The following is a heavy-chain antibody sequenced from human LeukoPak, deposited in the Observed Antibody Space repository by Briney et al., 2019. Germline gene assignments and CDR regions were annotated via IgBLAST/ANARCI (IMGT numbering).Heavy chain of an antibody. V-gene: IGHV4-39*07. J-gene: IGHJ3*02. Sequence: SETLSLTCTVSGGSISSSSYYWGWIRQPPGKGLEWIGSIYYSGSTYYNPSLKSRVTISVDTSKNQFSLKLSSVTAADTAVYYCARDYYYGSGSYYKSPPDAFDIWGQGTMVTVSS. CDR3: ARDYYYGSGSYYKSPPDAFDI. CDR1: GGSISSSSYY. D-gene: IGHD3-10*01. CDR2: IYYSGST.